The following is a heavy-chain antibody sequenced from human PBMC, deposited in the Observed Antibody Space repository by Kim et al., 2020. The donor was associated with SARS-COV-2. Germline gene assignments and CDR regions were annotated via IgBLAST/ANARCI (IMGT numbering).Heavy chain of an antibody. CDR3: ARTRRILYSSSPFDY. CDR2: INHSGST. Sequence: SETLSLTCAVYGGSFSGYYWSWIRQPPGKGLEWIGEINHSGSTNYNPSLKSRVTISVDTSKNQFSLKLSSVTAADTAVYYCARTRRILYSSSPFDYWGQG. CDR1: GGSFSGYY. J-gene: IGHJ4*02. V-gene: IGHV4-34*01. D-gene: IGHD6-13*01.